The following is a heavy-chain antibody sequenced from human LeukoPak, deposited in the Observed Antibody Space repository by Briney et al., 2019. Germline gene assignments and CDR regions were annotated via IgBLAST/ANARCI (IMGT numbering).Heavy chain of an antibody. J-gene: IGHJ4*02. V-gene: IGHV4-39*07. D-gene: IGHD6-19*01. Sequence: SGTLSLTRTGPGCLNRRLFWGWIPQAPGKGAEGVGSIYYSGSTFYNPSLKSRVTISIATSKTQFSLNLSSVTAADTAVYYCARVGRNGGWHFDYWGQGTLVTVSS. CDR3: ARVGRNGGWHFDY. CDR1: GCLNRRLF. CDR2: IYYSGST.